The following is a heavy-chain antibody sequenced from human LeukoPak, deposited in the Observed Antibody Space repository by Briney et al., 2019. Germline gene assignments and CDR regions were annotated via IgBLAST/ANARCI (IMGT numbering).Heavy chain of an antibody. D-gene: IGHD3-22*01. CDR1: GGSISSYY. CDR2: IYTSGST. CDR3: ARGGYYYDTKD. V-gene: IGHV4-4*07. Sequence: SETLSLTCTVSGGSISSYYWSWIRQPAGKGLEWIGRIYTSGSTNYNPSLKSRITMSLDTSKNQFSLKLSSVTAADTAVYYCARGGYYYDTKDWSQGTLVTVSS. J-gene: IGHJ4*02.